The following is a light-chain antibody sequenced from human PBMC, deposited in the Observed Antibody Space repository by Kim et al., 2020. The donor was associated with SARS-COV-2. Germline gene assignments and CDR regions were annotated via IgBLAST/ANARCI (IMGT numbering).Light chain of an antibody. CDR3: QQYGSSPT. V-gene: IGKV3-20*01. Sequence: LSPGVRATLSCRTSQNIYSSYLAWYQQKSGQAPRLLIYGASARATGIPDRFSGSGSATDFTLTISRLEPEDFAMYYCQQYGSSPTFGQGTKVDIK. CDR2: GAS. CDR1: QNIYSSY. J-gene: IGKJ1*01.